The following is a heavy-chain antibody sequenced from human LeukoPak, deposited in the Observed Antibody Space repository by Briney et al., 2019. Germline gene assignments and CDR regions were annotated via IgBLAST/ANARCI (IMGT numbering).Heavy chain of an antibody. CDR2: IYTSGST. V-gene: IGHV4-61*02. D-gene: IGHD3-3*01. Sequence: PSQTLSLTCTVSGGSISSGSYYWSWIRQPAGKGLEWIGRIYTSGSTNYNPSLKSRVTISVDTSKNQFSLKLSSVTAADTAVYYCARELEFWSGYSHFDYWGQGTLVTVSS. J-gene: IGHJ4*02. CDR3: ARELEFWSGYSHFDY. CDR1: GGSISSGSYY.